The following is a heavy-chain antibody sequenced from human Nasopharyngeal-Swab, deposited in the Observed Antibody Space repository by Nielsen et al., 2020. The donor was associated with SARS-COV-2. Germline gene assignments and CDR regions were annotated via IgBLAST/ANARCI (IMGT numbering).Heavy chain of an antibody. V-gene: IGHV3-15*01. D-gene: IGHD2-2*01. Sequence: REAQGKGLEWYGRIKRKTDGSTTDYAVHVKGRFTISRDDSKNTMFLQMHSMKTEDTAVYYCTGRDCSGTRCYAYTPSNSGLYHYYYIDVWGKGTTVTVSS. CDR3: TGRDCSGTRCYAYTPSNSGLYHYYYIDV. J-gene: IGHJ6*03. CDR2: IKRKTDGSTT.